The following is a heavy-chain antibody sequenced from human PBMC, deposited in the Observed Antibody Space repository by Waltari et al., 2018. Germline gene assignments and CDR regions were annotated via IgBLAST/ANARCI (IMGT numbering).Heavy chain of an antibody. J-gene: IGHJ4*02. V-gene: IGHV4-34*01. CDR2: IKHSGST. CDR1: GGSFSGYY. Sequence: QVQLQQWGAGLLKPSETLSLTCAVYGGSFSGYYWSWIRQPSGKGLEWIVEIKHSGSTNYNPSLKSRVTISEDTSKNQFSLKLSSVTAADTAVYYCARGGSGWYFFQTTVAYYFDYWGQGTLVTVSS. CDR3: ARGGSGWYFFQTTVAYYFDY. D-gene: IGHD6-19*01.